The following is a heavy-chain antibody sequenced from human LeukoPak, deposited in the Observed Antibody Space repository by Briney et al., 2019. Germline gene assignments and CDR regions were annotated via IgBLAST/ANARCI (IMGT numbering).Heavy chain of an antibody. D-gene: IGHD2-21*01. J-gene: IGHJ4*02. CDR1: GGSISSSRYY. Sequence: SETLSLTCTVSGGSISSSRYYWGWIRQPPGKGLEWIGRIYYCWSTYYNPSLKGRVTISVDTSKNQFSLKLSSVTAADTAVYYCARSQWSPIQAGDYWGQGTLATVCS. V-gene: IGHV4-39*07. CDR3: ARSQWSPIQAGDY. CDR2: IYYCWST.